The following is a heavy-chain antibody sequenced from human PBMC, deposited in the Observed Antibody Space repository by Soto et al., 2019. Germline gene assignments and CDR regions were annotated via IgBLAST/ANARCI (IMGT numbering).Heavy chain of an antibody. CDR1: GFTFSSYG. V-gene: IGHV3-30*18. D-gene: IGHD2-15*01. CDR2: ISYDGSNK. J-gene: IGHJ4*02. Sequence: QVQLVESGGGVVQPGRSLRLSCAASGFTFSSYGMHWVRQAPGKGLEWVAVISYDGSNKYYADSVKGRFTISRDNSKNTLYLQMNSLRAEDTAVYYCAKDPSGGSYYFDYWGQGTLVTVSS. CDR3: AKDPSGGSYYFDY.